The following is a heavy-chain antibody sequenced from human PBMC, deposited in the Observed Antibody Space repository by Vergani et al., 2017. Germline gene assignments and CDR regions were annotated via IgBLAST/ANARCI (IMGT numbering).Heavy chain of an antibody. CDR1: GFTFTSYG. CDR3: ARDSSSWPPNYYYYYGMDV. CDR2: ISAYNGNT. D-gene: IGHD6-13*01. J-gene: IGHJ6*02. Sequence: VQLVESGGGLVQPGGSLRLSCAASGFTFTSYGISWVRQAPGQGLEWMGWISAYNGNTNYAQKLQGRVTMTTDTSTSTAYMELRSLRSDDTAVYYCARDSSSWPPNYYYYYGMDVWGQGTTVTVSS. V-gene: IGHV1-18*01.